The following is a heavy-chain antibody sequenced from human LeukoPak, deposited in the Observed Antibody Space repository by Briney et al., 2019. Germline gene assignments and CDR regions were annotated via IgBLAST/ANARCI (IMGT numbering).Heavy chain of an antibody. CDR3: ATGGKAYGSGTIDY. J-gene: IGHJ4*02. Sequence: SVKVSCKASGGAFSNYTLSWVRQAPGQGLEWMGRIIPILGIANYAQKFQGRVTITADKSTSTAYMELSSLRSEDTAVYYCATGGKAYGSGTIDYWGQGTLVTVSS. V-gene: IGHV1-69*02. D-gene: IGHD3-10*01. CDR1: GGAFSNYT. CDR2: IIPILGIA.